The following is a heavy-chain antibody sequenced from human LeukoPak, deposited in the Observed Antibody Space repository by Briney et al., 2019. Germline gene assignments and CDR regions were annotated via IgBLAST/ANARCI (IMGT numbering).Heavy chain of an antibody. D-gene: IGHD3-22*01. CDR3: AKISVTMIVVVNHFDY. CDR2: ISYDGSNK. V-gene: IGHV3-30*04. J-gene: IGHJ4*02. Sequence: PGGSLRLSCAASGFTFSSYAMHWVRQAPGKGLEWVAVISYDGSNKYYADSVKGRFTISRDNSKNTLYLQMNSLRAEDTAVYYCAKISVTMIVVVNHFDYWGQGTLVTVSS. CDR1: GFTFSSYA.